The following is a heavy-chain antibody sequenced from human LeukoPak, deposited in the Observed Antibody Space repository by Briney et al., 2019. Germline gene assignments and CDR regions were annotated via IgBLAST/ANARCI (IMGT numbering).Heavy chain of an antibody. V-gene: IGHV4-59*01. D-gene: IGHD3-22*01. CDR3: ARDGNYYDSSGYSPFDY. J-gene: IGHJ4*02. CDR2: IYYSGST. Sequence: SETLSLTCAVYGGSFSGCYWSWIRQPPGKGLEWIGYIYYSGSTNYNPSLKSRVTISVDTSKNQFSLKLSSVTAADTAVYYCARDGNYYDSSGYSPFDYWGQGTLVTVSS. CDR1: GGSFSGCY.